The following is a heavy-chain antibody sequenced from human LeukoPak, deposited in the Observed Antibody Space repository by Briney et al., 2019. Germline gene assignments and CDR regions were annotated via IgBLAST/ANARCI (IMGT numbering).Heavy chain of an antibody. CDR3: AKSGRGSGSYYNAYYFDY. D-gene: IGHD3-10*01. CDR1: GFTFSSYA. Sequence: GGSLRLSCAASGFTFSSYAMSWVRQAPGKGLEWVSAISGSGGSTYYADSVKGRFTISRDNSKNALYLQMNSLRAEDTAVYYCAKSGRGSGSYYNAYYFDYWGQGTLVTVSS. CDR2: ISGSGGST. V-gene: IGHV3-23*01. J-gene: IGHJ4*02.